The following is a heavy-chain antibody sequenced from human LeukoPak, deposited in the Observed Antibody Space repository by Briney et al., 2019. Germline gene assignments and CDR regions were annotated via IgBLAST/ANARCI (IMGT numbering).Heavy chain of an antibody. D-gene: IGHD6-13*01. CDR2: ISYDGSNK. J-gene: IGHJ6*02. CDR3: ARENHGDSSWYDYYYYGMDV. V-gene: IGHV3-30*14. CDR1: GFTFSSYA. Sequence: PGRSLRLSCAASGFTFSSYAMHWVRQAPGKGLEWVAVISYDGSNKYYADSVKGRFTISRDNSKNTLYLQMNSLRAEDTAVYYCARENHGDSSWYDYYYYGMDVWGQGTTVTVSS.